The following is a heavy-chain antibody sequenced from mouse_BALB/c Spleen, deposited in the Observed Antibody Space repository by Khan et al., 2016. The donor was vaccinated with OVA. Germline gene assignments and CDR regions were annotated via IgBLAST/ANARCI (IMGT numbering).Heavy chain of an antibody. CDR2: IWVGGST. Sequence: QVQLKQSGPGLVAPSQSLSITCTVSGFSLSRYSVHWVRQPPGKGLEWLGMIWVGGSTDYNSALKSRLSISKDNSKSQVFLKMNSLQTDDTAMYXCAKSTDGGSYWYIDVGGAGTTVTVSS. CDR3: AKSTDGGSYWYIDV. J-gene: IGHJ1*01. V-gene: IGHV2-6-4*01. D-gene: IGHD1-1*01. CDR1: GFSLSRYS.